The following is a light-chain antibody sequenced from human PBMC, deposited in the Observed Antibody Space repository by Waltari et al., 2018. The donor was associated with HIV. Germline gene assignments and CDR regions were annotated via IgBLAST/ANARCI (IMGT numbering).Light chain of an antibody. Sequence: DIVMTQSPDSLAVSLGERATINCKSSQSVLYSSDNKNYLAWYQQNPGQPPKVLIYWASTRESGVPDRFSGSGSGTDFALTISSLQAEDVAVYYCQQYYSTWTFGQGTKVEIK. CDR2: WAS. V-gene: IGKV4-1*01. CDR3: QQYYSTWT. J-gene: IGKJ1*01. CDR1: QSVLYSSDNKNY.